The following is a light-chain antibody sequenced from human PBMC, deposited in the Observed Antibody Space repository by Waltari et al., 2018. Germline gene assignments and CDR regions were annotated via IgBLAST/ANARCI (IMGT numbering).Light chain of an antibody. CDR2: AAS. J-gene: IGKJ4*01. Sequence: DIQMTQSPSSVSASVGDRVTITCRASQDISSWLAWYQQQPGKAPKLLIYAASSLQGGVPSRFSGSGSGTDFTLTISSLQPEDFATYYCQQANSFPLLTFGGGTKVELK. CDR3: QQANSFPLLT. CDR1: QDISSW. V-gene: IGKV1-12*01.